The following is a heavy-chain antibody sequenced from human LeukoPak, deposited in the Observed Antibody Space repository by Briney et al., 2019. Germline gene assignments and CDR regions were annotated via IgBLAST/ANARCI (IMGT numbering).Heavy chain of an antibody. CDR2: ISSNGGST. CDR3: ARGHNWNYGYCYYGMDV. CDR1: GFTFSSYA. V-gene: IGHV3-64*01. Sequence: GGSLRLSCAASGFTFSSYAMHWVRQAPGKGLEYVSAISSNGGSTYYANSVKGRFTISRDNSKNTLYLQMGSLRAEDMAVYYCARGHNWNYGYCYYGMDVWGQGTTVTVSS. D-gene: IGHD1-7*01. J-gene: IGHJ6*02.